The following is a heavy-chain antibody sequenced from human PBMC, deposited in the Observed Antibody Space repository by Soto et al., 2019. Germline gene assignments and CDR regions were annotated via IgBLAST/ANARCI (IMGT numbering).Heavy chain of an antibody. CDR1: GFTFSNYS. J-gene: IGHJ4*02. CDR2: ISDDGNNN. D-gene: IGHD6-6*01. CDR3: ARDSSSAPFDY. Sequence: QVQLVESEGGVVQPGRSLRLSCSASGFTFSNYSMHWVRQAPAKGLEWVAVISDDGNNNFYADSVKGRFTISRDNSRNTLYLQMNSLRPGDRAVYHCARDSSSAPFDYWGQGTLVTVSS. V-gene: IGHV3-30*04.